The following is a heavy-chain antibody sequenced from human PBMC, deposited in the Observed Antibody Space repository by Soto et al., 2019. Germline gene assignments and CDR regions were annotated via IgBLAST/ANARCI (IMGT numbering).Heavy chain of an antibody. J-gene: IGHJ4*02. CDR3: TRDIFRTITTIDY. V-gene: IGHV3-9*01. CDR1: GFNFDDHA. CDR2: ISANGACV. D-gene: IGHD2-21*01. Sequence: EVQLVESGGGLVEPGRSLRLSCAASGFNFDDHAMNWVRLTPGKGLEWVSGISANGACVGYENSVKGRFTVSRDTAKNSLFLQMSSLRREDTAVYYCTRDIFRTITTIDYWGQGTLVTVSS.